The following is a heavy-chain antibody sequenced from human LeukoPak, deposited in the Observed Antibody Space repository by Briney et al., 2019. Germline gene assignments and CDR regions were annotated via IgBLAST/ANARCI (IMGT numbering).Heavy chain of an antibody. V-gene: IGHV4-39*01. CDR3: ARHISAPYVPPWFDP. J-gene: IGHJ5*02. D-gene: IGHD3-3*02. CDR2: IYYSGST. Sequence: PSETLSLTCTVSGGSISSSSYYWGWIRQPPGKGLEWIGSIYYSGSTYYNPSLKSRVTISVDTSKNQFSLKLSSVTAADTAVYYCARHISAPYVPPWFDPWGQGTLVTVSS. CDR1: GGSISSSSYY.